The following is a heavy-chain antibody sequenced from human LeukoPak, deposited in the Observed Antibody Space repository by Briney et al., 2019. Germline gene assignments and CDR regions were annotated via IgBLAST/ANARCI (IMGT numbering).Heavy chain of an antibody. J-gene: IGHJ3*02. Sequence: SETLSLTCTVSGGSISSYYWSWIRQPPGKGLEWIGYIYYSGSTNYNPSLKSRVTISVDTSKNQFSLKLSSVTAADTAVYYCARDYYYDSSGYSGYPLINAFDIWGQGTMVTVSS. CDR1: GGSISSYY. D-gene: IGHD3-22*01. V-gene: IGHV4-59*12. CDR3: ARDYYYDSSGYSGYPLINAFDI. CDR2: IYYSGST.